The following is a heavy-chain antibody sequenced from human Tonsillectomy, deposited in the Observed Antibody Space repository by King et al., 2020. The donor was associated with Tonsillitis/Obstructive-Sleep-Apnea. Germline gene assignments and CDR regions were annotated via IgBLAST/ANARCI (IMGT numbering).Heavy chain of an antibody. CDR1: GYIFASYG. V-gene: IGHV1-18*01. J-gene: IGHJ4*02. CDR3: ARDDILTGTLSH. Sequence: QLVQSGAEVKKPGASVKVSCKASGYIFASYGLSWVRQAPGQGLEWLGWISGFNGNTNYAQKFQGRVTMTKDTSTTTAYMELRSLRSDDTAVYYCARDDILTGTLSHWGQGTLVAVS. D-gene: IGHD3-9*01. CDR2: ISGFNGNT.